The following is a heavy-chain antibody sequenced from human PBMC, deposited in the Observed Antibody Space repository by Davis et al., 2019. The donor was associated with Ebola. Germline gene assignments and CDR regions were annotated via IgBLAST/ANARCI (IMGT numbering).Heavy chain of an antibody. CDR2: INHSGST. J-gene: IGHJ2*01. D-gene: IGHD6-19*01. Sequence: SETLSLTCAVYGGSFSGYYWSWIRQPPGKGLEWIGEINHSGSTNYNPSLKSRVTISVDTSKNQFSLKLSSVTAADTAVYYCARPYSSGWYRPHWYFDLWGRGTLVTVSS. CDR1: GGSFSGYY. V-gene: IGHV4-34*01. CDR3: ARPYSSGWYRPHWYFDL.